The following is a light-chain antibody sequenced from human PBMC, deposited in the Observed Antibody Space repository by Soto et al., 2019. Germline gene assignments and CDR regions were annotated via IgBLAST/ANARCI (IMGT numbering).Light chain of an antibody. Sequence: DIQMTQSPSSLSASVGDRVTITCRASQSISSYLNWYQQKPGKAPKLLIYAASSLQSGVPSRFXGSGSGTDFTLTIRSLQPEDFATYYCQQSYSTPPLTFGGGTKVEIK. CDR3: QQSYSTPPLT. CDR2: AAS. J-gene: IGKJ4*01. V-gene: IGKV1-39*01. CDR1: QSISSY.